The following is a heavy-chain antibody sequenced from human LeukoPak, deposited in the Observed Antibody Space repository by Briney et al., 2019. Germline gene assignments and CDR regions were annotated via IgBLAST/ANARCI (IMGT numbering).Heavy chain of an antibody. Sequence: SETLSLTCSVSGGSISTYYWSWIRQPPGKGLEWIGYIYYSGNTNNNPFLKSRLTISVDTSKNQFSLKLSSVTAADTAVYYCARVGQRAFDIWGEGRMVTVSS. J-gene: IGHJ3*02. V-gene: IGHV4-59*01. CDR3: ARVGQRAFDI. CDR1: GGSISTYY. D-gene: IGHD6-25*01. CDR2: IYYSGNT.